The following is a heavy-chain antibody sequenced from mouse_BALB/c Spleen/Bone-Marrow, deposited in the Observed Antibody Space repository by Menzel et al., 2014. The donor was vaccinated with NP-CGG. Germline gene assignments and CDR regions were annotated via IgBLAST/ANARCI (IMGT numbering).Heavy chain of an antibody. D-gene: IGHD4-1*01. V-gene: IGHV14-3*02. CDR3: ARWEYYAMDY. J-gene: IGHJ4*01. CDR2: IDPANGNT. CDR1: GLNIKDTY. Sequence: VQLQQSGAELVKPGASVKLSCTASGLNIKDTYMHWVKQRPEQGLEWIGRIDPANGNTKYDPKFQGKATITADTSFNTAYLQLSSLTSEDTAVYYCARWEYYAMDYWGQGTSVTVSS.